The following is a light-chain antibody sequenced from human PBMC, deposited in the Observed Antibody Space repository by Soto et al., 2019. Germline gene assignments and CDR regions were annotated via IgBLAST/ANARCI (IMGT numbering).Light chain of an antibody. V-gene: IGLV1-40*01. CDR3: QAYDYSLTASV. CDR1: SSNLGAGYD. Sequence: QSVLTQSPSASGTPGQRVSISCTGNSSNLGAGYDVHWYQQLPGAAPKLVIFGNRNRPSGVPERFSGSKSGTSASLAITGLQAEDEADYYCQAYDYSLTASVFGGGTKLTVL. CDR2: GNR. J-gene: IGLJ3*02.